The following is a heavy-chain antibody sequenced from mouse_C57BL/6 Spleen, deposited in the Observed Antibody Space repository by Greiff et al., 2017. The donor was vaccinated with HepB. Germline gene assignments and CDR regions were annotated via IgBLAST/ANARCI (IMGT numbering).Heavy chain of an antibody. D-gene: IGHD1-1*01. J-gene: IGHJ4*01. CDR1: GYTFTSYW. Sequence: QVQLKQPGAELVRPGTSVKLSCKASGYTFTSYWMHWVKQRPGQGLEWIGVIDPSDSYTNYNQKFKGKATLTVDTSSSTAYMQLSSLTSEDSAVYYGARRPYGSRGGYAMDYWGQGTSVTVSS. V-gene: IGHV1-59*01. CDR3: ARRPYGSRGGYAMDY. CDR2: IDPSDSYT.